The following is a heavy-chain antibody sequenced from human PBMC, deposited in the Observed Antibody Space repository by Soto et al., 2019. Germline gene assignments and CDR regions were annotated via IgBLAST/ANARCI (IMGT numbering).Heavy chain of an antibody. J-gene: IGHJ6*02. D-gene: IGHD3-10*01. Sequence: GGSLRLSCAASGFTFSSYGMHWVRQAPGKGLEWVAVISYDGSNKYYADSVKGRFTISRDNSKNTLYLQMNSLRAEDTAVYYCAKDELGSTFDYYHDGMAFWAQGTTDPASS. V-gene: IGHV3-30*18. CDR3: AKDELGSTFDYYHDGMAF. CDR1: GFTFSSYG. CDR2: ISYDGSNK.